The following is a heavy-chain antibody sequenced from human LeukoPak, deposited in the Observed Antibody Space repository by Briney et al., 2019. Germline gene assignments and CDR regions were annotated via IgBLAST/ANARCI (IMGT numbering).Heavy chain of an antibody. CDR2: INHSGST. D-gene: IGHD5-12*01. CDR1: GGSFSGYY. CDR3: ARGVGGYCGYDWFDP. Sequence: SKTLSLTCAVYGGSFSGYYWSWIRQPPGKGLEWIGEINHSGSTNYNPSLKSRVTISVDTSKNQFSLKLSSVTAADTAVYYCARGVGGYCGYDWFDPWGQGTLVTVSS. J-gene: IGHJ5*02. V-gene: IGHV4-34*01.